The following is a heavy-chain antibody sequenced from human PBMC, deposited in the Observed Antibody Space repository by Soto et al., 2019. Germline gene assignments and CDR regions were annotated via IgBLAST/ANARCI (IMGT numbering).Heavy chain of an antibody. CDR2: ISPYNGNT. CDR3: AREDGYCSDGSCRSGGWLDP. D-gene: IGHD2-15*01. J-gene: IGHJ5*02. V-gene: IGHV1-18*01. Sequence: ASVKVSCKTSGYTFTTYGVSWVRQAPGQGLEWMGWISPYNGNTHYAQRLQGRVTLTTDTSTNTAYMELRSLRSDDTALYYCAREDGYCSDGSCRSGGWLDPWGQGTQVTVSS. CDR1: GYTFTTYG.